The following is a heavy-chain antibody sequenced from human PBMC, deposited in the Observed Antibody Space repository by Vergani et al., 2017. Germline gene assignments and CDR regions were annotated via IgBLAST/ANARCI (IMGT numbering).Heavy chain of an antibody. Sequence: EVQLVESGGGLVQPGGSLRLSCAASGFTFSSYDMHWVRHATGKGLEWVSAIGTAGDTYYPGSVKGRFTISRENAKNSLYLQMNSLRAEDTAVYYCARRPGGELPDYWGQGTLVTVSS. CDR2: IGTAGDT. J-gene: IGHJ4*02. CDR1: GFTFSSYD. D-gene: IGHD1-26*01. CDR3: ARRPGGELPDY. V-gene: IGHV3-13*04.